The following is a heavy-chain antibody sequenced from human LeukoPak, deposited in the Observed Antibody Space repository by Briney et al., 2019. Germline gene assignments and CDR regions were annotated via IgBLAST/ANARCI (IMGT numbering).Heavy chain of an antibody. Sequence: TSETLSLTCAVYGGSFSGYYWSWIRQPPGKGLEWIGEINHSGSTNYNPSLKSRVTISVDTSKNQFSLKLSSVTAADTAVYYCARGRSRWLQYSGFDYWGQGTLVTVSS. D-gene: IGHD5-12*01. CDR1: GGSFSGYY. CDR3: ARGRSRWLQYSGFDY. CDR2: INHSGST. J-gene: IGHJ4*02. V-gene: IGHV4-34*01.